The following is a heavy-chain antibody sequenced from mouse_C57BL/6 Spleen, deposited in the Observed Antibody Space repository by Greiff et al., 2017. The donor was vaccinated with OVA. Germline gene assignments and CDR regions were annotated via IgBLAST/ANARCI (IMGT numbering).Heavy chain of an antibody. Sequence: EVKVVESEGGLVQPGSSMKLSCTASGFTFSDYYMAWVRQVPEKGLEWVANINYDGSSTYYLDSLKSRFIISRDNAKNILYLQMSSLKSEDTAMYYCARDQNHSANWDGGYAMDYWGQGTSVTVSS. CDR1: GFTFSDYY. J-gene: IGHJ4*01. CDR2: INYDGSST. V-gene: IGHV5-16*02. CDR3: ARDQNHSANWDGGYAMDY. D-gene: IGHD4-1*01.